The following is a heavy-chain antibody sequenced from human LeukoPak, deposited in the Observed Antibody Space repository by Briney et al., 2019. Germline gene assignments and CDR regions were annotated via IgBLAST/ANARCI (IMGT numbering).Heavy chain of an antibody. J-gene: IGHJ4*02. D-gene: IGHD3-16*01. V-gene: IGHV5-51*01. CDR1: GYTFTSYW. CDR2: IYPGDSDT. CDR3: ARHYYDYVWGSYGIDY. Sequence: GESLKISCKGSGYTFTSYWIGWVRQMPGKGLEWMGIIYPGDSDTRYSPSFQGQVTISADKSISTAYLQWSSLKASDTAMYYCARHYYDYVWGSYGIDYWGQGTLVTVSS.